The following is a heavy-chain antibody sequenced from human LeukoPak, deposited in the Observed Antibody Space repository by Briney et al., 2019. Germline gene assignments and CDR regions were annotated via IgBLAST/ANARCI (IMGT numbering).Heavy chain of an antibody. D-gene: IGHD6-6*01. CDR3: ARLPKYSRPLDY. Sequence: GASVTVSCKASGYTFTSYDSHWVRPATGQGLAWMGWMNPNSCNTAYAQKFQGRVTMSRDTSISTAYMELSSLRSEDTAVYYCARLPKYSRPLDYWGQGTLVTVSS. CDR2: MNPNSCNT. CDR1: GYTFTSYD. V-gene: IGHV1-8*01. J-gene: IGHJ4*02.